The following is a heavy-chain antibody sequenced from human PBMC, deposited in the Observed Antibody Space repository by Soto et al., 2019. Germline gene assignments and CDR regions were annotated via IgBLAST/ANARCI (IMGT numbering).Heavy chain of an antibody. V-gene: IGHV4-38-2*02. J-gene: IGHJ4*02. CDR3: ARDRNPSSGYYYFDY. D-gene: IGHD3-22*01. CDR2: IYQSGST. CDR1: GYSIRSNYY. Sequence: SETLSLTCLVSGYSIRSNYYWVWIGQPPGKGLEWIGSIYQSGSTYYNPSLKSRVTISVDTSKNQFSLKLSSVTAADTAVYYCARDRNPSSGYYYFDYWGLGTLVT.